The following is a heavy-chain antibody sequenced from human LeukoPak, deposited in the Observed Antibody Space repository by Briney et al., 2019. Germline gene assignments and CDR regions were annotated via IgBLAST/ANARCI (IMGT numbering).Heavy chain of an antibody. D-gene: IGHD3-9*01. CDR2: IYHSGST. Sequence: SETLSLTCTVSGYSISSGYYWGWIRQPPGKGLEWIGSIYHSGSTYYNPSLKSRVTISVHTSNNQLSLKLSSVTAADTAVYYCARVRYFDWLLSGVWFDPWGQGTLVTVSS. J-gene: IGHJ5*02. CDR1: GYSISSGYY. V-gene: IGHV4-38-2*02. CDR3: ARVRYFDWLLSGVWFDP.